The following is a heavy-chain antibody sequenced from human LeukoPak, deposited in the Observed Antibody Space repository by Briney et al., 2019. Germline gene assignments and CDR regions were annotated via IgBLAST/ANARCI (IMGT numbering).Heavy chain of an antibody. CDR1: GGSISSYY. CDR2: IYHSGST. D-gene: IGHD3-9*01. Sequence: SETLSLTCTVSGGSISSYYWSWIRQPPGKGLEWIGSIYHSGSTYYNPSLKSRVTISVDTSKNQFSLKLSSVTAADTAVYYCARDLGSLRYFDWLSGAFDIWGQGTMVTVSS. V-gene: IGHV4-38-2*02. J-gene: IGHJ3*02. CDR3: ARDLGSLRYFDWLSGAFDI.